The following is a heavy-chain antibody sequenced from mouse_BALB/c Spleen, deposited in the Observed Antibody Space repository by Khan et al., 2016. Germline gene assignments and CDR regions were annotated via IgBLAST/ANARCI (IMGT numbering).Heavy chain of an antibody. V-gene: IGHV1-4*01. CDR2: INPSSIYT. J-gene: IGHJ3*01. D-gene: IGHD3-1*01. CDR1: GYTFTFYT. CDR3: AREGLRSWFPY. Sequence: QVQLQQPGTELARPGASVKMSCKASGYTFTFYTMHWVKQRPGQGLEWIGYINPSSIYTNYNQKFKDKATLTADKSSSTAYMQLSSLTSEDSAVYYCAREGLRSWFPYWGQGTLVTVSA.